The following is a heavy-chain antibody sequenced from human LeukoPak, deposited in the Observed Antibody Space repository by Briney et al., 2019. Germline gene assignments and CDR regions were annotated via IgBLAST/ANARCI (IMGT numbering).Heavy chain of an antibody. CDR1: GYTLTELS. J-gene: IGHJ4*02. CDR3: ATDDNSRHYYDSSAFDY. V-gene: IGHV1-24*01. CDR2: VDPEDGET. Sequence: ASVKVSCKVSGYTLTELSMHWVRQAPGKGLEWMGVVDPEDGETIYAQKFQGRVTMTEDTSTDTAYMELSNLRSEDTAVYYCATDDNSRHYYDSSAFDYWGQGTLVTVSS. D-gene: IGHD3-22*01.